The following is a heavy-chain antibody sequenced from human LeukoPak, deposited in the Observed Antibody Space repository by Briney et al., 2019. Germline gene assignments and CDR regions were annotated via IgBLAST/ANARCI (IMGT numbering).Heavy chain of an antibody. CDR3: ARDQRGSYYAPFDY. V-gene: IGHV1-18*01. CDR1: GYTFTSYG. D-gene: IGHD1-26*01. CDR2: ISAYNGNT. Sequence: ASVKVSCKASGYTFTSYGISWVRQAPGQGLEWMGWISAYNGNTNYAQKLQGRVTMTTDTSTSTAYMELSSLRSEDTAVYYCARDQRGSYYAPFDYWGQGTLVTVSS. J-gene: IGHJ4*02.